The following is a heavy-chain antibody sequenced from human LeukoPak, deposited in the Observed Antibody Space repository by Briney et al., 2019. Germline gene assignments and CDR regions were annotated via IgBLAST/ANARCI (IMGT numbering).Heavy chain of an antibody. CDR1: GGSISSSNW. Sequence: SETLSLTCAVSGGSISSSNWWSWVRQPPGKGLEWIGEIYHSGSTNYNPSLKSRVTISVDKSKNQFSLKLSSVTAADTAVYYCARAQQLVLGYYYYGMDVWGQGTTVTVSS. J-gene: IGHJ6*02. D-gene: IGHD6-13*01. CDR3: ARAQQLVLGYYYYGMDV. V-gene: IGHV4-4*02. CDR2: IYHSGST.